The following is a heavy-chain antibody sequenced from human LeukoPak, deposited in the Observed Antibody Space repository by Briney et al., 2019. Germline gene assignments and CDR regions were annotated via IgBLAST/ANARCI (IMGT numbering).Heavy chain of an antibody. V-gene: IGHV4-59*02. CDR3: ARKRSFDL. J-gene: IGHJ4*02. Sequence: SSETLSLTCTVPGDSVSHYYWSWIRQPPGKRLEWIGRIYYSESATYNPSLKSRVTISLDTSKNQFFLKLSSVTAADTAVYYCARKRSFDLWGQGTLVTVSS. CDR1: GDSVSHYY. CDR2: IYYSESA. D-gene: IGHD3-9*01.